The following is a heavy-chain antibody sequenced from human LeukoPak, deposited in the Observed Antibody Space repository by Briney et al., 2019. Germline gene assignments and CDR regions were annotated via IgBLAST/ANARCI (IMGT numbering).Heavy chain of an antibody. CDR2: MNPDGSTK. CDR1: GFTFSTYR. J-gene: IGHJ4*02. Sequence: GGSLRLSCAASGFTFSTYRMTWVRQAPGKGLEWVANMNPDGSTKNYVDSVRGRFTISRDNAKNSLYLQMNSLRADDTAVYYCARDSGYSAFDYWGQGTLVTVSS. V-gene: IGHV3-7*05. CDR3: ARDSGYSAFDY. D-gene: IGHD5-12*01.